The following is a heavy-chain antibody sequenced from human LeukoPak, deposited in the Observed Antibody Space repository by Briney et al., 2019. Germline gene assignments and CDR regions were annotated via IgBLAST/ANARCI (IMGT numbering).Heavy chain of an antibody. J-gene: IGHJ4*02. V-gene: IGHV4-59*01. CDR1: GGSISSYY. Sequence: TSETLSLTCTVSGGSISSYYWSWIRQPPGKGLEWIGYIYYSGSTNYNPSLKSRVTISVDTSKNQFSLKLSSVTAADTAVYYCARGNYGDYVFDYWGQGTLVTASS. CDR3: ARGNYGDYVFDY. D-gene: IGHD4-17*01. CDR2: IYYSGST.